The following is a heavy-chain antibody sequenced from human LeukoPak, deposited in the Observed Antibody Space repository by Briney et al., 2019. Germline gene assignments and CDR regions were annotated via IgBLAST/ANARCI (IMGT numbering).Heavy chain of an antibody. D-gene: IGHD3-22*01. V-gene: IGHV3-33*01. J-gene: IGHJ6*02. CDR1: GFTFSSYG. Sequence: GGSLGLSCAASGFTFSSYGMHWVRQAPGKGLEWVAVIWYDGSNKYYADSVKGRFTISRDNSKNTLYLQMNSLRAEDTAVYYCAIGENSSGYDTYYYYYGMDVWGQGTTVTVSS. CDR3: AIGENSSGYDTYYYYYGMDV. CDR2: IWYDGSNK.